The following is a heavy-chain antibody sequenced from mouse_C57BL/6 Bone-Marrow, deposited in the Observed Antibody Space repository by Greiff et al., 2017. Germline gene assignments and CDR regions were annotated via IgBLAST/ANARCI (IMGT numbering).Heavy chain of an antibody. CDR1: GFTFSDYY. V-gene: IGHV5-12*01. Sequence: EVKLVESGGGLVQPGGSLKLSCAASGFTFSDYYMYWVRQTPEKRLEWVAYISNGGGSTYYPDTVKGRFTISRDNAKNTLYLQMSRLKSEDTAMYYCARHHVLLWYFDVWGTGTTVTVSS. J-gene: IGHJ1*03. CDR2: ISNGGGST. D-gene: IGHD1-1*01. CDR3: ARHHVLLWYFDV.